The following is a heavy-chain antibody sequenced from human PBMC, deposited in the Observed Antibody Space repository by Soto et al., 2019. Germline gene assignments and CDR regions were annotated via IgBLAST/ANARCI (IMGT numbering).Heavy chain of an antibody. D-gene: IGHD2-8*02. CDR2: IYPDDSDT. J-gene: IGHJ4*02. V-gene: IGHV5-51*01. CDR3: ATSVLVTSTMNYFDL. CDR1: GYSFSNFW. Sequence: GESLKISCKASGYSFSNFWIAWVRQMPGEGLEWLGIIYPDDSDTRYSPSFLGKVTISADKSIKTTYLQWSRLKASETAIYFCATSVLVTSTMNYFDLWGQGTLVTVSS.